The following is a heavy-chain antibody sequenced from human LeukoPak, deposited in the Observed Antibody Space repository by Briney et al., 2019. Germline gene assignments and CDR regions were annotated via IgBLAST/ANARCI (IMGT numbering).Heavy chain of an antibody. CDR2: INLRGST. V-gene: IGHV4-34*01. Sequence: SETLSLTCAVYVGSFSGYSWRWIRQPPGKGLEWIGEINLRGSTNYKPSLKSRVTISVDTPKNQFSLRLGPVTAADTAVCYGARAKGSSWYGDWGQGTLVTVSS. J-gene: IGHJ4*02. D-gene: IGHD6-13*01. CDR3: ARAKGSSWYGD. CDR1: VGSFSGYS.